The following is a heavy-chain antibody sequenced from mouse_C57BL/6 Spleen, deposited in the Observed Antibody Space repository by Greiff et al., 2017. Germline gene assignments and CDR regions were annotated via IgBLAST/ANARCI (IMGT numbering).Heavy chain of an antibody. D-gene: IGHD1-1*01. CDR3: TTGITTVVASDY. J-gene: IGHJ2*01. Sequence: VHVKQSGAELVRPGASVKLSCTASGFNIKDDYMHWVKQRPEQGLEWIGWIDPENGDTEYASKFQGKATITADTSSNTAYLQLSSLTSEDTAVYYCTTGITTVVASDYWGQGTTLTVSS. V-gene: IGHV14-4*01. CDR1: GFNIKDDY. CDR2: IDPENGDT.